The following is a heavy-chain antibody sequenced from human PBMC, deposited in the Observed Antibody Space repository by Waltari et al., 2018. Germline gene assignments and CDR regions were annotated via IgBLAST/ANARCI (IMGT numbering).Heavy chain of an antibody. V-gene: IGHV3-74*01. D-gene: IGHD6-13*01. J-gene: IGHJ4*02. CDR1: GFIFNNYW. CDR2: INTDGSIT. Sequence: EVQLVESGGGLVQPGGSLRLSCAASGFIFNNYWMPWVRQAPGKGLVSVSHINTDGSITNYADSVKGRFTISRDNAKNTLFLQMNSLRAEDTAVYYCVMYSSSFLGDCWGQGTLVTVSS. CDR3: VMYSSSFLGDC.